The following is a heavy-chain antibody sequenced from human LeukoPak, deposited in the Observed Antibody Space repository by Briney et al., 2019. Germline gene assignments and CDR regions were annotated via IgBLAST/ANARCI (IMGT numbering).Heavy chain of an antibody. CDR2: IKQDGSEK. CDR1: GFTFGDYG. V-gene: IGHV3-7*01. D-gene: IGHD5-18*01. J-gene: IGHJ4*02. Sequence: GGSLRLSCTASGFTFGDYGMSWVRQAPGKGLEWVANIKQDGSEKYYVASVKGRFTISRDNAKNSLYLQMNSLRAEDTAVYYCARDHEDTAMVRRYFDYWGQGTLVTVSS. CDR3: ARDHEDTAMVRRYFDY.